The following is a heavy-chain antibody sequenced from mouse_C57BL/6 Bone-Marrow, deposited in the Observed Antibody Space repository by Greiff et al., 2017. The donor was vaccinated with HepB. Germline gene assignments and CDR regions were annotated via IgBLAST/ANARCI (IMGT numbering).Heavy chain of an antibody. D-gene: IGHD2-2*01. CDR3: ARLSTMVTEGPWFAY. Sequence: EVQLQQSGPELVKPGASVKISCKASGYTFTDYYMNWVKQSHGKSLEWIGDINPNNGGTSYNQKFKGKATLTVDKSSSTAYMELRSLTSEDSAVYYCARLSTMVTEGPWFAYWGQGTLVTVSA. CDR2: INPNNGGT. J-gene: IGHJ3*01. V-gene: IGHV1-26*01. CDR1: GYTFTDYY.